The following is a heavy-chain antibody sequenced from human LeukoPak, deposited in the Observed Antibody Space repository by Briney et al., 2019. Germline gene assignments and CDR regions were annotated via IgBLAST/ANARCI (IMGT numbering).Heavy chain of an antibody. V-gene: IGHV4-39*07. J-gene: IGHJ4*02. CDR1: GGSISSNSYY. Sequence: SETLSLTCTVSGGSISSNSYYWGCIRQPPGKGLECIGSIYYSGNTYYNPSLKSRVTVSVDTSKNHFSLKLSSVTTADTAVYYCARGLRSRLIDHWGQGTLVTVSS. CDR3: ARGLRSRLIDH. D-gene: IGHD5-12*01. CDR2: IYYSGNT.